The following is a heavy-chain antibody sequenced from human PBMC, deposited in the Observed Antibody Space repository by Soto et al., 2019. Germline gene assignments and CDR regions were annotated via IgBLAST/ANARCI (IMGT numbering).Heavy chain of an antibody. J-gene: IGHJ6*02. V-gene: IGHV3-30*18. CDR1: GFTFSSYG. CDR2: ISYDGSNK. CDR3: AKDYYYGMDV. Sequence: GGALRVSCAASGFTFSSYGMHWVRQAPGKGLEWVAVISYDGSNKYYADSVKGRFTISRDNSKNTLYLQMNSLRAEDTAVYYCAKDYYYGMDVWGQGTTVTVSS.